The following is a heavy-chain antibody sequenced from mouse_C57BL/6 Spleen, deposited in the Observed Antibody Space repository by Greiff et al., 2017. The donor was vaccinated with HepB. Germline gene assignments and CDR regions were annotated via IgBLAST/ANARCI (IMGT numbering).Heavy chain of an antibody. V-gene: IGHV3-5*01. J-gene: IGHJ1*03. CDR2: IYYSGTI. D-gene: IGHD4-1*01. CDR1: GISITTGNYR. CDR3: ARERGNWDGGYFDV. Sequence: VQLKQSGPGLVKPSQTVFLTCTVTGISITTGNYRWSWIRQFPGNKLEWIGYIYYSGTITYNPSLTSRTTITRDTPKNQFFLEMNSLTAEDTATYYCARERGNWDGGYFDVWGTGTTVTVSS.